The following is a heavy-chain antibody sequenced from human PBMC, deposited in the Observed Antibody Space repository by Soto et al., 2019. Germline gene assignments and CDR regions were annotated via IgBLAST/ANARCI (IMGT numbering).Heavy chain of an antibody. Sequence: GGSLRLSCAASGFTFDDYAMHWVRQAPGKGLEWVSGISWNSGSIGYADSVKGRFTISRDNAKNSLYLQMNSLRAEDTALYYCANLASGTVAGDNAFDIWGQGTMVTVSS. J-gene: IGHJ3*02. CDR1: GFTFDDYA. D-gene: IGHD6-19*01. V-gene: IGHV3-9*01. CDR3: ANLASGTVAGDNAFDI. CDR2: ISWNSGSI.